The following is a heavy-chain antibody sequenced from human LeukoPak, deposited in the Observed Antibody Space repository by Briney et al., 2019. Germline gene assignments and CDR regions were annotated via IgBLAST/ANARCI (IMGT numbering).Heavy chain of an antibody. V-gene: IGHV3-23*01. CDR2: LNHGGGST. J-gene: IGHJ4*02. CDR1: GFTFSSYA. D-gene: IGHD4-17*01. Sequence: GGALRLSFATSGFTFSSYAMSLVRQAPGKGLEWVSALNHGGGSTYYADSVKGRFTIFRDNSKNTLYLQISSLRAEDTAVYYCAKTGRDYGDFFYFDYWGQGTLVTVSS. CDR3: AKTGRDYGDFFYFDY.